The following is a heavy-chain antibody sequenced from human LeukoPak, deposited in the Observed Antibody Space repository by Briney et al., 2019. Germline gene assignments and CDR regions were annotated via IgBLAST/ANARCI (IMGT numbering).Heavy chain of an antibody. V-gene: IGHV3-23*01. Sequence: GKSLRLSCAASGFTFSSYAMSWVRQAPGKGLAWVSTISGGSGSTYCADSVKGRFTISRDNSKNTLYLQMNSLRDEDTAVYYCAKHRFESGGYHSTDWGQGTLVTVSS. CDR1: GFTFSSYA. D-gene: IGHD3-22*01. CDR2: ISGGSGST. CDR3: AKHRFESGGYHSTD. J-gene: IGHJ4*02.